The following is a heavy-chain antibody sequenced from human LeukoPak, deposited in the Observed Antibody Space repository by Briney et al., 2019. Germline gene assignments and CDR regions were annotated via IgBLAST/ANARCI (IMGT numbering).Heavy chain of an antibody. D-gene: IGHD3-10*01. CDR3: ATQRGYGSGSYSAY. CDR2: ISGSGGST. CDR1: GFTFSSYA. V-gene: IGHV3-23*01. Sequence: GGSLRLSCAASGFTFSSYAMSWVRQAPGKGLEWVSAISGSGGSTYYADSVKGRFTISGDNSKNTLYLQMNSLRAEDTAVYYCATQRGYGSGSYSAYWGQGTLVTVSS. J-gene: IGHJ4*02.